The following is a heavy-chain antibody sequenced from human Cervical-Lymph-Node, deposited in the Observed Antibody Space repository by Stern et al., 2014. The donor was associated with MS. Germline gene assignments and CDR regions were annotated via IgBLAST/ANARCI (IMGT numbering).Heavy chain of an antibody. CDR1: GYTFTSYN. Sequence: QFQLVQSGAEVKKPGASVKVSCKASGYTFTSYNMHWVRQAPGQRLEWMGWINAGHGNTKYSRKFQGIVTHSRDTSASTATRELSSLRSEDTAVYYCARDRKLEPTYYYYGMDVWGQGTTVTVSS. D-gene: IGHD1-1*01. J-gene: IGHJ6*02. V-gene: IGHV1-3*01. CDR2: INAGHGNT. CDR3: ARDRKLEPTYYYYGMDV.